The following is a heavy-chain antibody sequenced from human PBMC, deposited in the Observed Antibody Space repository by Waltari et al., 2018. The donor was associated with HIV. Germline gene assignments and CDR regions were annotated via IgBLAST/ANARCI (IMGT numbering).Heavy chain of an antibody. Sequence: EVQLVESGGGFIQPGQSLRRPWAASGFTVGGTYMSWVRQAPGKGLEWVSVIYSGGSTYYADSVKGRFTISRDNSKNTLYLQMNSLRAEDTAVYYCAVGEFTDYWGQGTLVTVSS. V-gene: IGHV3-53*01. J-gene: IGHJ4*02. CDR3: AVGEFTDY. CDR2: IYSGGST. CDR1: GFTVGGTY. D-gene: IGHD1-26*01.